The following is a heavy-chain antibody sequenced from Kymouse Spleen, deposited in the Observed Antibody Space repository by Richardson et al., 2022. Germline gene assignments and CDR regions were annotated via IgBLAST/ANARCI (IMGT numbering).Heavy chain of an antibody. V-gene: IGHV3-73*02. CDR1: GFTFSGSA. J-gene: IGHJ4*02. Sequence: EVQLVESGGGLVQPGGSLKLSCAASGFTFSGSAMHWVRQASGKGLEWVGRIRSKANSYATAYAASVKGRFTISRDDSKNTAYLQMNSLKTEDTAVYYCTIVGARDYWGQGTLVTVSS. CDR2: IRSKANSYAT. CDR3: TIVGARDY. D-gene: IGHD1-26*01.